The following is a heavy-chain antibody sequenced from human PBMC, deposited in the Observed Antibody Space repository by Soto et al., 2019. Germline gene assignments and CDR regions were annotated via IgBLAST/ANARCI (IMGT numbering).Heavy chain of an antibody. V-gene: IGHV1-2*02. D-gene: IGHD3-22*01. CDR2: INPNSGGT. CDR1: GCTFTGYY. Sequence: ASGKVSCKASGCTFTGYYMHWVRQAPGQGLEWMGWINPNSGGTNYAQKFQGRVTMTRDTSISTAYMELSRLRSDDTDVYYCARENDSSGPSDAFDIWGKGTMVTVSS. CDR3: ARENDSSGPSDAFDI. J-gene: IGHJ3*02.